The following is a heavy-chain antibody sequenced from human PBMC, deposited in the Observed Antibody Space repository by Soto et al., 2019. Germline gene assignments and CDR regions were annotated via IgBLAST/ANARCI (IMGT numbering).Heavy chain of an antibody. CDR2: IYTSGST. CDR1: GGSISSYY. D-gene: IGHD3-10*01. V-gene: IGHV4-4*07. J-gene: IGHJ5*02. Sequence: KPSETLSLTCTVSGGSISSYYWSWIRQPAGKGLEWIGRIYTSGSTNYNPSLKSRVTMSVDTSKNQFSLKLSSVTAADTAVYYCARGPDYYGSGSYYNAWFDPWGQGTLVTV. CDR3: ARGPDYYGSGSYYNAWFDP.